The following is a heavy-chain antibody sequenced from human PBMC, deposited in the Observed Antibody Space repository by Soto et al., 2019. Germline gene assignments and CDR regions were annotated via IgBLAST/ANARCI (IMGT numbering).Heavy chain of an antibody. V-gene: IGHV3-13*05. CDR3: ATVHGTSRSFEY. J-gene: IGHJ4*02. CDR2: ISAAGDP. CDR1: GFTFRNYD. Sequence: GGSLRLSCEASGFTFRNYDMHWVRQGTGKGLEWVSGISAAGDPDYADSVEGRFTISRENAQNTLDLQMSSLRAEDTAVYYCATVHGTSRSFEYWGQGTLVTVSS.